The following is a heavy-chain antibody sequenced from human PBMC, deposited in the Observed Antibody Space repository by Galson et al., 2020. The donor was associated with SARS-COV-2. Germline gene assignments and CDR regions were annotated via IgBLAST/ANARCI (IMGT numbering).Heavy chain of an antibody. Sequence: DSVKVSCKASGYTFTSYGISWVRQAPGQGLEWMGWISAYNGNTNYAQKLQCRVTMTTDTSTSTAYMELRSLRSDDSAVYYCAREVFFGGYYYRMDVWGQVATVTVSS. CDR3: AREVFFGGYYYRMDV. CDR2: ISAYNGNT. J-gene: IGHJ6*02. CDR1: GYTFTSYG. D-gene: IGHD3-3*01. V-gene: IGHV1-18*04.